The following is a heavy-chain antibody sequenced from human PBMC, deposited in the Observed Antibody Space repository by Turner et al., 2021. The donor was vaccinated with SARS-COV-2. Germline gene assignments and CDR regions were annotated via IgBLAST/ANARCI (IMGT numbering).Heavy chain of an antibody. CDR1: GLTFSSYA. J-gene: IGHJ1*01. D-gene: IGHD3-22*01. Sequence: VQLVESGGGVVQPGGSLRLPCAASGLTFSSYAMHWVRQAPGKGLEWVAVISYDGRNKYYADSVKGRFTISRDNSKNTLYLQMNSLRAEDTAVYYCARECDDSSGCAEYFQHWGQGTLVTVSS. V-gene: IGHV3-30*04. CDR2: ISYDGRNK. CDR3: ARECDDSSGCAEYFQH.